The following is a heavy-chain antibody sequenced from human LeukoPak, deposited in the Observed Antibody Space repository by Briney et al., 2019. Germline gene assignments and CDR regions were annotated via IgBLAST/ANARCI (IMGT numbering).Heavy chain of an antibody. J-gene: IGHJ3*02. D-gene: IGHD3-22*01. CDR1: GGSISSGGYS. CDR3: ARLPPAPDYYDSSDDAFDI. V-gene: IGHV4-30-2*01. CDR2: IYHSGST. Sequence: SQTLSLTCAVSGGSISSGGYSWSWIRQPPGKGLEWIGYIYHSGSTYYNPSLKSRVTISVDKSKNQFSLKLSSVTAADTAVYYCARLPPAPDYYDSSDDAFDIWGQGTMVTVSS.